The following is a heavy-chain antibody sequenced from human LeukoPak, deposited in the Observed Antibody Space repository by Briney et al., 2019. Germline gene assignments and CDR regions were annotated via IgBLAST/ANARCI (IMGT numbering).Heavy chain of an antibody. D-gene: IGHD1-26*01. CDR1: GFTFSTYN. J-gene: IGHJ4*02. V-gene: IGHV3-48*02. CDR2: ISSGSRII. Sequence: GGSLRLSCAASGFTFSTYNMNWVRQAPGKGREGVSFISSGSRIIYYADSVKGRFTVSRDNAKNSLYLQMNSLRDEDTAVYYCARNPAGIGDYWGQGTLVTVSS. CDR3: ARNPAGIGDY.